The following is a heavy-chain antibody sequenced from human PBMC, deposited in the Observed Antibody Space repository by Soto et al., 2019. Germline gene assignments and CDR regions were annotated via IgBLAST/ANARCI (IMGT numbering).Heavy chain of an antibody. CDR1: GGSISSYY. CDR3: ARRYSYGLRGYAFDI. D-gene: IGHD5-18*01. V-gene: IGHV4-59*01. Sequence: SETLSLTCTVSGGSISSYYWSWIRQPPGKGLEWIGYIYYSGSTNYNPSLKSRVTISVDTSKNQFSLKLSSVTAADTAVYYCARRYSYGLRGYAFDIWGQGTMVTVSS. CDR2: IYYSGST. J-gene: IGHJ3*02.